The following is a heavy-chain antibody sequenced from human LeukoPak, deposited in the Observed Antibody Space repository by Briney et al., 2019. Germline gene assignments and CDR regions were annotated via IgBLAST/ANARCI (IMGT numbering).Heavy chain of an antibody. CDR1: GFTFSSYS. CDR2: ISSSSSYI. CDR3: ARDPEGFVVVPAAPLGE. V-gene: IGHV3-21*01. J-gene: IGHJ4*02. D-gene: IGHD2-2*01. Sequence: GGSLRLSCAASGFTFSSYSMNWVRQAPGKGLEWVSSISSSSSYIYYADSVKGRFTISRDNAKNSLYLQMNSLRAEDTAVYYCARDPEGFVVVPAAPLGEWGQGTLVTVSS.